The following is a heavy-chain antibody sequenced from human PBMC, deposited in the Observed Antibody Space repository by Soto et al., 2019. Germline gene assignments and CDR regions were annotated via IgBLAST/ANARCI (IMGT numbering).Heavy chain of an antibody. CDR1: GGSFSGYY. CDR3: ARDKITGLFDY. CDR2: IYLSGST. D-gene: IGHD2-8*02. J-gene: IGHJ4*02. V-gene: IGHV4-34*01. Sequence: SETLSLTCAVYGGSFSGYYWTWIRQPPGTGLEWIGEIYLSGSTNYNPSLKSRVTILLDTSKNQFSLKLTSVTAADTAVYYCARDKITGLFDYWGQGTLVTVSS.